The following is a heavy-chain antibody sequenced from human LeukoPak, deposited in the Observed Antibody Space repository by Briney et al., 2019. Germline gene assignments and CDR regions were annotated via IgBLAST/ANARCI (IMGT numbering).Heavy chain of an antibody. V-gene: IGHV1-18*01. Sequence: ASVKVSCKASVYTFTSNGISWVRQAPGQGLEWMGWISAYNGNTNYEQKLQGRVTMTTDTSTSTAYMELRSLRSDDTAVYYCARSLIAVAGDPQLRYWGQGTLVTVSS. CDR3: ARSLIAVAGDPQLRY. J-gene: IGHJ4*02. D-gene: IGHD6-19*01. CDR1: VYTFTSNG. CDR2: ISAYNGNT.